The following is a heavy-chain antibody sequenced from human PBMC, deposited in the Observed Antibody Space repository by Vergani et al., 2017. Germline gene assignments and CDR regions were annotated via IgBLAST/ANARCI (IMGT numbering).Heavy chain of an antibody. D-gene: IGHD3-10*01. CDR1: GFTFDDYA. CDR3: ARKGWFGLPFDY. J-gene: IGHJ4*02. V-gene: IGHV3-9*01. Sequence: EVQLVESGGGLVQPGRSLRLSCAASGFTFDDYAMHWVRQAPGKGLEWVSGISWNSGSIGYADSVKGRFTISRDNAKNSLYLQMNSLRAEDTAVYYCARKGWFGLPFDYWGQGTLVTVSS. CDR2: ISWNSGSI.